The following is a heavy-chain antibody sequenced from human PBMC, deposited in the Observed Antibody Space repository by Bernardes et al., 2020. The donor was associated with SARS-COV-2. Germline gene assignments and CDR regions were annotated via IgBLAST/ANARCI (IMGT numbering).Heavy chain of an antibody. Sequence: GASLKISCEGSGYSFSDYWIIWVRQMPGKGLEWMGIIYPGDSENRYNPSFEGQVTISVDKSISTAYLQWSSLQASDTAIYYCARQSGTYASGFDIWGQGTMVTVSS. CDR1: GYSFSDYW. J-gene: IGHJ3*02. CDR2: IYPGDSEN. D-gene: IGHD1-26*01. V-gene: IGHV5-51*01. CDR3: ARQSGTYASGFDI.